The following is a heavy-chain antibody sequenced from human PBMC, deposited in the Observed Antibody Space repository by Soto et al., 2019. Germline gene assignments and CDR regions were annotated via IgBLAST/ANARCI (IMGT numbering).Heavy chain of an antibody. D-gene: IGHD3-22*01. Sequence: QVQLQESGPGLVKPSQTLSLTCTVSGGSISSGDYYWSWIRQPPGKGLEWIGYIYYSRSTYYNPSLNRRVTISVDTSKNQFSLKLSSVTAADTAVYYCARGDSRYNWFDPWGQGTLVTVSS. CDR2: IYYSRST. CDR3: ARGDSRYNWFDP. CDR1: GGSISSGDYY. J-gene: IGHJ5*02. V-gene: IGHV4-30-4*01.